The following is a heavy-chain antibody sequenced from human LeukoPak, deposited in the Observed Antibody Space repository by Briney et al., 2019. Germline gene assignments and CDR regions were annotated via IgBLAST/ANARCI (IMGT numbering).Heavy chain of an antibody. CDR3: ARDYVVDY. Sequence: PGGSLRLSCAASGFTFSSYWMTWVRQAPGKGLEWVANIKEDGSEKYSVDSVKGRFTISRDNDKNSLSLQMNSLSAEDTAVYYCARDYVVDYWGQGTLVTVSS. V-gene: IGHV3-7*01. J-gene: IGHJ4*02. D-gene: IGHD3-16*01. CDR2: IKEDGSEK. CDR1: GFTFSSYW.